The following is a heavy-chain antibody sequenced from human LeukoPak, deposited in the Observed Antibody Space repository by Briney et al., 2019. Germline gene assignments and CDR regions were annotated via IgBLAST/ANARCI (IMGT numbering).Heavy chain of an antibody. V-gene: IGHV1-46*01. J-gene: IGHJ4*02. CDR1: GYTFTSYY. Sequence: ASVKVSCKASGYTFTSYYMHWVRQAPGQGLEWMGIINPSGGSTSYAQKFQGRVTMTRDTSTSTVYMELSSLRSEDTAVYYCARDLWAYDSSGPVGYWGQGTLVTVSS. CDR2: INPSGGST. D-gene: IGHD3-22*01. CDR3: ARDLWAYDSSGPVGY.